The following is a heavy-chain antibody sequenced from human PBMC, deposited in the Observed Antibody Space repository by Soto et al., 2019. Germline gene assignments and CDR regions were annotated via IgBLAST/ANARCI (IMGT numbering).Heavy chain of an antibody. CDR3: ARTQAGYFSGIDY. Sequence: SETLSLTCTVSGGSITSGGYYWSWIRQHPGKGLEWLGYIYDSGSTFYNPSLKSRITLSVDTSKNQFSLKLSSVTVADTAVYFCARTQAGYFSGIDYWGQGTLVTVSS. V-gene: IGHV4-31*03. CDR1: GGSITSGGYY. J-gene: IGHJ4*02. CDR2: IYDSGST. D-gene: IGHD2-15*01.